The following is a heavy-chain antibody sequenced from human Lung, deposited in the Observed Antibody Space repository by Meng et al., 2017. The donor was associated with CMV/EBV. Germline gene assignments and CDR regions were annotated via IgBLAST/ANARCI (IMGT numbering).Heavy chain of an antibody. V-gene: IGHV2-5*01. Sequence: SGXXLVXPTETLTLTCTFSGFSLTTVGVGVGWIRQPPGKALEWLGVIYWNDDRRYNPSLQSRLALTKETSKNLVFVTLTNVYPADTATYFCGNRRDGYEYSGLDRXGQGXTVTVSS. J-gene: IGHJ6*02. D-gene: IGHD2/OR15-2a*01. CDR3: GNRRDGYEYSGLDR. CDR2: IYWNDDR. CDR1: GFSLTTVGVG.